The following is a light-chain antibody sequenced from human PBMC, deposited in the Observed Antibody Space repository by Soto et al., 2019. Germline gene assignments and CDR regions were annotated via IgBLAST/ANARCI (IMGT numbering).Light chain of an antibody. CDR2: MVS. V-gene: IGKV2-30*01. CDR3: LQGGNWPLT. CDR1: QSLVSRDGNTY. J-gene: IGKJ1*01. Sequence: DVVVTQSPLYLPVTLGQAASISCRSSQSLVSRDGNTYLNWLQQRPGQSPRRLIYMVSKRDSGVPDIFSGSGSGTDFTLKISGVEAEDVGIYYCLQGGNWPLTFAQGTRVDIK.